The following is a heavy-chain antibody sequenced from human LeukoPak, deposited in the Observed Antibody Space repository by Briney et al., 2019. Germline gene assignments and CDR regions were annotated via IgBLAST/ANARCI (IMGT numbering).Heavy chain of an antibody. CDR3: ATQYQPLLAPFDY. D-gene: IGHD2-2*01. V-gene: IGHV3-23*01. Sequence: GGSLRLSCAASGFNFANHAMSWVRQTPGKGLEWVSAISGGGDITYYADSVTGRFTISRDNSKDTLFLQMHSLRPGDTAVYYCATQYQPLLAPFDYWGQGTLVTVSS. J-gene: IGHJ4*02. CDR1: GFNFANHA. CDR2: ISGGGDIT.